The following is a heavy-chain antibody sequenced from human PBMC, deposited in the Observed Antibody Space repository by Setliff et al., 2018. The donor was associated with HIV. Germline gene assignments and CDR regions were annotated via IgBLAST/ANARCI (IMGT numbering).Heavy chain of an antibody. CDR2: IKTESDGGAI. D-gene: IGHD3-9*01. J-gene: IGHJ6*03. V-gene: IGHV3-15*01. CDR1: GFTFNKAW. Sequence: GGSLRLSCAASGFTFNKAWMNWVRQAPGEGLEWVGSIKTESDGGAIDYAAPVKGRFTISRDDSKNTLYLQMNSLNIEDTAVYFCATIARNTDWFSGTFYYYMDVWGKGTTVTVSS. CDR3: ATIARNTDWFSGTFYYYMDV.